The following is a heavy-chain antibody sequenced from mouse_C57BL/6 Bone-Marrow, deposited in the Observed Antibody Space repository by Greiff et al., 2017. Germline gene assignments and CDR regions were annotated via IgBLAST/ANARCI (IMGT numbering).Heavy chain of an antibody. J-gene: IGHJ2*01. CDR2: IYPRSGNT. V-gene: IGHV1-81*01. CDR1: GYTFTSYG. CDR3: ARWGNWDGY. D-gene: IGHD4-1*01. Sequence: VQRVESGAELARPGASVKLSCKASGYTFTSYGISWVKQRTGQGLEWIGEIYPRSGNTYYNEKFKGKATLTADKSSSTAYMELRSLTSEDSAVXFCARWGNWDGYWGQGTTLTVSS.